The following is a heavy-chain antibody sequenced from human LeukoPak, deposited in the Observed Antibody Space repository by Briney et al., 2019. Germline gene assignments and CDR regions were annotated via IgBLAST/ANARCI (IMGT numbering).Heavy chain of an antibody. D-gene: IGHD1-26*01. CDR3: ARAVGASEGVDY. V-gene: IGHV3-7*03. J-gene: IGHJ4*02. Sequence: PGGSLRLSCAASGFTCSSYWMSWVRQAPGKGLEWVANIKQDGSEEDYVDSVKGRFTISRDTAKNSLYLQMNSLRAEDTAVYYCARAVGASEGVDYWGQGTLVTVSS. CDR2: IKQDGSEE. CDR1: GFTCSSYW.